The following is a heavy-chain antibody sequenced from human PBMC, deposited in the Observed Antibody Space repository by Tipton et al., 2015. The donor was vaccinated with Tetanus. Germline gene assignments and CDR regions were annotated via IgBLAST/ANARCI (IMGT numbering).Heavy chain of an antibody. J-gene: IGHJ4*02. V-gene: IGHV3-33*01. CDR3: AGEADCSGGSCFSGGLGN. CDR1: GFIFSSYG. Sequence: CAASGFIFSSYGIHWVRQAPGKGLERVAVSWYDGTDKYYADSVKGRFSIPRDNSKNTLYLQMNMLRVGDTAGYYWAGEADCSGGSCFSGGLGNRGQGTQVTVSS. CDR2: SWYDGTDK. D-gene: IGHD2-15*01.